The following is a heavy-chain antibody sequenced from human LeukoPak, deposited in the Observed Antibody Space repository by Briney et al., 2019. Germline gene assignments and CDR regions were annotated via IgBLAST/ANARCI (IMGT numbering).Heavy chain of an antibody. CDR2: IYYSGST. D-gene: IGHD3-10*01. CDR3: ARESGRRFGGYYYYYMDV. V-gene: IGHV4-39*07. J-gene: IGHJ6*03. Sequence: SETMSLTCTVSGGSIRSTSYYWGWIRQPPGKGLEWIGSIYYSGSTYYNPSLKSRVTISVDTSKNQFSLKLSSVTAADTAVYYCARESGRRFGGYYYYYMDVWGKGTTVTISS. CDR1: GGSIRSTSYY.